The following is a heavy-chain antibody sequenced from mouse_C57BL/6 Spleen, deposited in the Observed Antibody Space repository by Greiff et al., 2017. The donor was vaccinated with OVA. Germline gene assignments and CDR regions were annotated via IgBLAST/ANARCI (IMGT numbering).Heavy chain of an antibody. V-gene: IGHV1-15*01. Sequence: VQLQQSGAELVRPGASVTLSCKASGYTFTDYEMHWVKQTPVHGLEWIGAIDPETGGTAYNQKFKGKAILTADKSSSTAYMELRSLTSEDSAVYYCTTLYYGSSFYYFDYWGQGTTLTVSS. D-gene: IGHD1-1*01. CDR2: IDPETGGT. J-gene: IGHJ2*01. CDR3: TTLYYGSSFYYFDY. CDR1: GYTFTDYE.